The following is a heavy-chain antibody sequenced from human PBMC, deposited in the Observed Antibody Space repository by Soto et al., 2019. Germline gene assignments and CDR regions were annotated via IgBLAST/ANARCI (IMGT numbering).Heavy chain of an antibody. CDR3: ATDCSGGSCYLDY. V-gene: IGHV4-31*03. D-gene: IGHD2-15*01. CDR2: IYYSGST. Sequence: QVQLQESGPGLVKPSQTLSLTCTVSGGSISSGGYYWSWIRQHPGKGLEWIGYIYYSGSTYYNPSLKSRVTMSVDTSKNRFSLKLSSGTAADTAVYYCATDCSGGSCYLDYWGQGTLVTVSS. CDR1: GGSISSGGYY. J-gene: IGHJ4*02.